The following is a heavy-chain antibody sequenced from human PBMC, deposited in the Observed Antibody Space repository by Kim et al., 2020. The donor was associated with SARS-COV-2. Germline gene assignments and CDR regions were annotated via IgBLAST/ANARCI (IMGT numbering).Heavy chain of an antibody. CDR3: ARLFRGITMVRGVNHFDY. J-gene: IGHJ4*02. Sequence: KGRVTISVDTSKNQFSLKLSSVTAADTAVYYCARLFRGITMVRGVNHFDYWGQGTLVTVSS. V-gene: IGHV4-39*01. D-gene: IGHD3-10*01.